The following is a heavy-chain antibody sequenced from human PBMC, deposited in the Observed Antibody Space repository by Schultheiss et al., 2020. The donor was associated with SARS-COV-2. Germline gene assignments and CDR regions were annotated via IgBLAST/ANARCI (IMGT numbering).Heavy chain of an antibody. D-gene: IGHD3-10*01. Sequence: GESLKISCAASGFTVSGNYMSWVRQAPGKGLEWVSYISSSGSTIYYADSVKGRFTISRDNAKNTLYLQMNSLRAGDTAVYYCARGSGSLQDYWGQGTLVTVSS. V-gene: IGHV3-11*04. CDR2: ISSSGSTI. J-gene: IGHJ4*02. CDR3: ARGSGSLQDY. CDR1: GFTVSGNY.